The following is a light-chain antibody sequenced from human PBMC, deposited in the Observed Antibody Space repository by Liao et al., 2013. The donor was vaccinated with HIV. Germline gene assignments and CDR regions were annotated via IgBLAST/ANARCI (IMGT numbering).Light chain of an antibody. V-gene: IGLV3-1*01. Sequence: SYELTQPPSVSVSPGQTASITCSGDKLGDKYACWYQQKPGQSPVLVIYQDSKRPSGTPERFSGSNSGNTATLTISGTQAMDEADYYCQVWDSSSDHWVFGGGTQADRP. J-gene: IGLJ3*02. CDR2: QDS. CDR3: QVWDSSSDHWV. CDR1: KLGDKY.